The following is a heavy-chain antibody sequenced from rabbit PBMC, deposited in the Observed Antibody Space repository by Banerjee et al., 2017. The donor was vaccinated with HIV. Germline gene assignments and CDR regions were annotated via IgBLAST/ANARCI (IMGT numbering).Heavy chain of an antibody. D-gene: IGHD4-2*01. J-gene: IGHJ4*01. CDR3: ARRLVITPYNYNL. V-gene: IGHV1S47*01. CDR2: IYNGDGIT. Sequence: EESGGDLVKPEGSLTLTCKASGFDFSSNAMCWVRQAPGKRPEWIACIYNGDGITYYASWAKGRFTISKTSSTTVTLQMTSLAAADTATYFCARRLVITPYNYNLWGQGTLVTVS. CDR1: GFDFSSNA.